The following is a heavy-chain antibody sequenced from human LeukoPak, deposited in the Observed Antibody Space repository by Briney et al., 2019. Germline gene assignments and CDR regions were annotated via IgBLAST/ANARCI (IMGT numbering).Heavy chain of an antibody. J-gene: IGHJ3*02. V-gene: IGHV5-51*01. D-gene: IGHD4-17*01. Sequence: GESLEISCKGSGYRFTSYWIGWGRQVPGEGLEGRGIIYPGDSDTRYSPSFQGQVTISADKSISTAYLQWSSLKASDTAMYYCARLFVTTEYDAFDIWGQGTMVTVSS. CDR1: GYRFTSYW. CDR3: ARLFVTTEYDAFDI. CDR2: IYPGDSDT.